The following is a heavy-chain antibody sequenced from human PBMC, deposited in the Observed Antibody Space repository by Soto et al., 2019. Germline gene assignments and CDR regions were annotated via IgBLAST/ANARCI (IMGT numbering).Heavy chain of an antibody. CDR2: IKHDGSDI. V-gene: IGHV3-7*03. CDR3: ARDPYGNGYGAFDI. Sequence: PVGSLRLSCAASGFTFSDYWMSWVRLSPGKGLEWVANIKHDGSDIRYVGSVKGRFTMSRDNAENSLYLQMSSLGAEDTAMYYCARDPYGNGYGAFDIWGQGTMVTVSS. D-gene: IGHD3-22*01. J-gene: IGHJ3*02. CDR1: GFTFSDYW.